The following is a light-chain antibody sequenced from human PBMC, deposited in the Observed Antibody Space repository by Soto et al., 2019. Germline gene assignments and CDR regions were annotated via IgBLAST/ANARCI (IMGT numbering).Light chain of an antibody. V-gene: IGLV1-44*01. J-gene: IGLJ3*02. CDR2: RNN. CDR1: SSNIGDNL. Sequence: QAVVTQPPSASGTPGQSVTISCSGSSSNIGDNLVSWYQQLPGTAPKLLIYRNNQRPSGVPERFSGSKSGTSASLAISGLQSEDEADYYCAAWDDSLDGVFGGGTKLTVL. CDR3: AAWDDSLDGV.